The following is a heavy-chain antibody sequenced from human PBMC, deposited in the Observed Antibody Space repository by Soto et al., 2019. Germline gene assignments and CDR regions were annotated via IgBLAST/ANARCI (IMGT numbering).Heavy chain of an antibody. CDR2: IYYSGST. D-gene: IGHD3-22*01. CDR1: GGSISSYY. J-gene: IGHJ4*02. CDR3: ARVGTYYYDSSGYYRTYYFDY. Sequence: PSETLSLTCTVSGGSISSYYWSWIRQPPGKGLERFGYIYYSGSTNYNPSLKSRVTISVDTSKNQFSLKLSSVTAADTAVYYCARVGTYYYDSSGYYRTYYFDYWGEGTLVTVSS. V-gene: IGHV4-59*01.